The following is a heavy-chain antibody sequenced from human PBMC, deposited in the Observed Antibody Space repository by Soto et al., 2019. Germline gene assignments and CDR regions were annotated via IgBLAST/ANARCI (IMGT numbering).Heavy chain of an antibody. CDR2: IGADNGGT. J-gene: IGHJ4*02. CDR3: ARDQYSGSYFF. Sequence: ASVKVSCKASGYTFTTYAIHWVRQAPGQGLEWMGWIGADNGGTRYSQKFRGRVTITSDTSANTAYMELSSLRSEDTAVYYCARDQYSGSYFFWGQGTLVTV. D-gene: IGHD1-26*01. V-gene: IGHV1-3*01. CDR1: GYTFTTYA.